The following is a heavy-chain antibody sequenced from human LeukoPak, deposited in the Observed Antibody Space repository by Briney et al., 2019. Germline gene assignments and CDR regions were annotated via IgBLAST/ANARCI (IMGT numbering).Heavy chain of an antibody. CDR1: GFTFSSYG. Sequence: LRLSCAASGFTFSSYGMHWIRQPPGKGLEWVGEINHSGSTNYNPSLKSRVTISVDTSKNQFSLKLSSVTAADTAVYYCARAPYYGSGSYYFPRNWFDPWGQGTLVTVSS. J-gene: IGHJ5*02. CDR3: ARAPYYGSGSYYFPRNWFDP. CDR2: INHSGST. V-gene: IGHV4-34*01. D-gene: IGHD3-10*01.